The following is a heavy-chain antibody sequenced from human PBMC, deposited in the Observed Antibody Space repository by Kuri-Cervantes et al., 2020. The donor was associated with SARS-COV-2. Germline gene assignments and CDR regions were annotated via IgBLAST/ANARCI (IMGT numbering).Heavy chain of an antibody. Sequence: GESLKISCAASEFAFSTYAMHWVRQAPGKGLEWVAVISHDGKNKKCIASGKGRFTISRDNSQNTLYLHMKSLRSEDTAMYYCAKDRVGVQDFWGQGTLVTVSS. D-gene: IGHD2-21*01. CDR2: ISHDGKNK. J-gene: IGHJ4*02. CDR1: EFAFSTYA. V-gene: IGHV3-30*18. CDR3: AKDRVGVQDF.